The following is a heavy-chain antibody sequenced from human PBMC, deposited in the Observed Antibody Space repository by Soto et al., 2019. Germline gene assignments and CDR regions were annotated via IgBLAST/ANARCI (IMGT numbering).Heavy chain of an antibody. CDR3: ATAYSSGWYQGIDY. Sequence: PGGSLRLSCAASGFTFSSYSMNWVRQAPGKGLEWVSSISSSSSYIYYADSVKGRFTISRDNAKNSLYLQMNSLGAEDTAVYYCATAYSSGWYQGIDYWGQGTLVTVSS. CDR2: ISSSSSYI. D-gene: IGHD6-19*01. J-gene: IGHJ4*02. CDR1: GFTFSSYS. V-gene: IGHV3-21*01.